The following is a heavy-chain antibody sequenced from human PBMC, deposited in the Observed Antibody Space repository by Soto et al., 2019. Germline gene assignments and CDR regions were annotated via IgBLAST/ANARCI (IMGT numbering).Heavy chain of an antibody. CDR2: IYTDGSRT. J-gene: IGHJ3*02. D-gene: IGHD4-17*01. CDR3: ARGVRGSYGLDI. CDR1: GFRFSDYW. Sequence: EVQLVESGGGLVQPGGSLRLSCAVSGFRFSDYWMHWVRQAPGKGLVWVSRIYTDGSRTNYADSVKGRFTISRDNAENTLYLQMNSLRAEETAVYYCARGVRGSYGLDIWGQGTMLTVSS. V-gene: IGHV3-74*01.